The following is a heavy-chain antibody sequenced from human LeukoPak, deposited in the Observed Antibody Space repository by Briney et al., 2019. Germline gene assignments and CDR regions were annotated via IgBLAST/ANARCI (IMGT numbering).Heavy chain of an antibody. Sequence: SETLSHTCTVSALSTYYWSWIRLPAGKGLEWIGRIHSTGSTTYNPSLKSRVTMSVDASKNRFSLKLTSVIAADTALYYCARDRTSAYYRDYIDYWGQGILVTVSS. CDR2: IHSTGST. CDR3: ARDRTSAYYRDYIDY. V-gene: IGHV4-4*07. CDR1: ALSTYY. J-gene: IGHJ4*02. D-gene: IGHD1-26*01.